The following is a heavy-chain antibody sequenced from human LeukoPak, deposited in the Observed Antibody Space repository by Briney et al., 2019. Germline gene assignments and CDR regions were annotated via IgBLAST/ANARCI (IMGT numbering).Heavy chain of an antibody. CDR3: ARDPSRGYSYGYEDY. Sequence: GGSLRLSCAASGFTFSSYWMNWVRQAPGKGMEWVANIKQDGSEKYYVDSVKGRFTISRDNGKNSLYLQMNSLRAEDTAVYYCARDPSRGYSYGYEDYWGQGTLVTDSS. D-gene: IGHD5-18*01. J-gene: IGHJ4*02. CDR1: GFTFSSYW. V-gene: IGHV3-7*01. CDR2: IKQDGSEK.